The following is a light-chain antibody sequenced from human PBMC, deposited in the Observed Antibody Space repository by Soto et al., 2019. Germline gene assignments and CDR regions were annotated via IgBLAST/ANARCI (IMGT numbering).Light chain of an antibody. V-gene: IGKV3-11*02. CDR1: QSVSTF. J-gene: IGKJ5*01. CDR3: QQRGDWPPIT. CDR2: NAA. Sequence: ILLTQSPGTLSLSPGDRATLSCRASQSVSTFLAWFQKKPGQPPRLLIYNAANRTTGGPARFSGGGSGRDVALTISSLEPEDFAVYYCQQRGDWPPITFGQGTRLEIK.